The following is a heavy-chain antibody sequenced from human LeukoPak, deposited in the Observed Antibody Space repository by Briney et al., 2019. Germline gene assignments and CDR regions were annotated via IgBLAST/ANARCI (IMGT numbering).Heavy chain of an antibody. D-gene: IGHD2-15*01. V-gene: IGHV3-23*01. J-gene: IGHJ4*02. CDR1: GFTFSGYA. CDR3: AKAPVTSCRGAFCYPFDS. CDR2: TSSSDAGK. Sequence: GGSLRLSCAASGFTFSGYAMSWVRRAPGKGLEWVSATSSSDAGKYYADSVRGRFTISRDNSRNTMYLQMNSLRVEDAAVYYCAKAPVTSCRGAFCYPFDSWGQGTLVTVSS.